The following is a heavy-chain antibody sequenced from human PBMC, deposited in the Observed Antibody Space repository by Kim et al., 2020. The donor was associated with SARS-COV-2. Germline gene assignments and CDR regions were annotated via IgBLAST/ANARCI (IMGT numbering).Heavy chain of an antibody. Sequence: ASVKVSCKASGYTFTRYSIHWVRQAPGQGLEWMGWINPNTGDTNYIQKFQGSVTMTRDTSISTVYMQLSRLRFDDTAGYFCARGGGGGYVDYWGRGTLV. CDR3: ARGGGGGYVDY. D-gene: IGHD3-16*01. V-gene: IGHV1-2*02. CDR2: INPNTGDT. J-gene: IGHJ4*02. CDR1: GYTFTRYS.